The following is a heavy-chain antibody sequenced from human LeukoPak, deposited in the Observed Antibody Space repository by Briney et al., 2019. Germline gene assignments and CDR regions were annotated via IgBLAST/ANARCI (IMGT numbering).Heavy chain of an antibody. CDR1: GFTFDDYA. D-gene: IGHD3-3*01. J-gene: IGHJ4*02. CDR2: ISWNSGSK. Sequence: GGSLRLSCAASGFTFDDYAMLWVRQAPGKGLEWVSGISWNSGSKGYADSVKGRFTISRDNAKNSLYLQMNSLRAEATALYYCAKGPLNYDFWSGYYFYYFDYWGRGTLVTVSS. V-gene: IGHV3-9*01. CDR3: AKGPLNYDFWSGYYFYYFDY.